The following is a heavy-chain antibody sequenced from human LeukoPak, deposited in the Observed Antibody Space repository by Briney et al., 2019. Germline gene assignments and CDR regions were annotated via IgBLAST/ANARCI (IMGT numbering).Heavy chain of an antibody. J-gene: IGHJ4*02. D-gene: IGHD2-15*01. CDR1: GFTFSSYA. CDR2: ISYDGSNK. V-gene: IGHV3-30-3*01. CDR3: ARGVVVAAPYYFDY. Sequence: GGSLRLSCAASGFTFSSYAMHWVRQAPGKGLEWVAVISYDGSNKYYADSVKGRFTISRDNSKNTLYLQMNSLRAEDTAVYYCARGVVVAAPYYFDYWGQGTLVTASS.